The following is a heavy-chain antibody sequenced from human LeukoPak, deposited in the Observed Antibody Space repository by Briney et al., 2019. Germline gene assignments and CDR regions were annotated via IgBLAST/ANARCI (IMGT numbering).Heavy chain of an antibody. J-gene: IGHJ4*02. D-gene: IGHD2-15*01. Sequence: ASVKVSCKASGYTFTGYYIHWVRQAPGQGLEWMGRINPNSGGTNYAQNFQGRVTMTRDTSINTAYMELSRPRSDDTAVYYCARENIDYSGSLGMVYFDYWGQGTLVTVSS. CDR3: ARENIDYSGSLGMVYFDY. V-gene: IGHV1-2*06. CDR2: INPNSGGT. CDR1: GYTFTGYY.